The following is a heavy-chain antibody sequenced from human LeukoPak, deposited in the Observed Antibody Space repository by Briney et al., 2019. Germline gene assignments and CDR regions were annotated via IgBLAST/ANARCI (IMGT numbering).Heavy chain of an antibody. V-gene: IGHV1-2*02. CDR2: INPNSGGT. CDR1: GYTFTGYY. Sequence: ASVKVSCKASGYTFTGYYMHWVRQAPGQGLEWMGWINPNSGGTNYAQKFQGRVTMTEDTSTDTAYMELSSLRSEDTAVYYCATTIGMITGTTYRNWFDPWGQGTLVTVSS. CDR3: ATTIGMITGTTYRNWFDP. J-gene: IGHJ5*02. D-gene: IGHD1-7*01.